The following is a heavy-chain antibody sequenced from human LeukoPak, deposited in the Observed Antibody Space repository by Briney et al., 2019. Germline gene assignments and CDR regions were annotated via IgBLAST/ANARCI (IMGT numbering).Heavy chain of an antibody. CDR2: IHRARRT. CDR3: GRTDIYFNPIDY. Sequence: SGTLSLTCAVSGVSISSSEWWIWVRQPPGQGLEWIGEIHRARRTRYNPSLKSRVTISMDYSKNQFSLKLTSVTAADTAIYYCGRTDIYFNPIDYWGPGSLVTVSS. D-gene: IGHD3-9*01. V-gene: IGHV4-4*02. CDR1: GVSISSSEW. J-gene: IGHJ4*02.